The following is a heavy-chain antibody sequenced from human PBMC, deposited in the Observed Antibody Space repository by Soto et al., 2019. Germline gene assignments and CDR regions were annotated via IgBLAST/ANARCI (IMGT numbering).Heavy chain of an antibody. CDR2: ISGSGGST. CDR1: GFTFSSYA. V-gene: IGHV3-23*01. J-gene: IGHJ6*02. Sequence: PGGSLRLSCAASGFTFSSYAMSCVRQAPGKGLEWVSAISGSGGSTYYADSVKGRFTISRDNSKNTLYLQMNSLRAEDTAVYYCAKARLGGYYYYGMDVWGQGTTVTVSS. D-gene: IGHD1-26*01. CDR3: AKARLGGYYYYGMDV.